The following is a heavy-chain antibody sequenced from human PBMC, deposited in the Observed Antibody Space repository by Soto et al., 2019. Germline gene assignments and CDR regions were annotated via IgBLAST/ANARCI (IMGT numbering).Heavy chain of an antibody. CDR1: GYTFTGFY. CDR2: INPDSGGA. Sequence: GASVKVSCKASGYTFTGFYIHWVRQAPGQGLEWMGWINPDSGGANYQQNFQGRVSLTRDTSNSTAYMGLSRLRSDDTAVYYCARDLGGSSSYLGYWGQGTPVTVSS. CDR3: ARDLGGSSSYLGY. V-gene: IGHV1-2*02. D-gene: IGHD6-6*01. J-gene: IGHJ4*02.